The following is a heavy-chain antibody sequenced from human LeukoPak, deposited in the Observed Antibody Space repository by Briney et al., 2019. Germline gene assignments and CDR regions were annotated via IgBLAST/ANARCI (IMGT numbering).Heavy chain of an antibody. CDR1: GYTFTSYG. V-gene: IGHV1-18*01. CDR3: ARVGGGKTLNYRWLQLGLPFQH. CDR2: ISAYNGNT. J-gene: IGHJ1*01. D-gene: IGHD5-24*01. Sequence: GASVKVSCKASGYTFTSYGISWVRQAPGQGLEWMGWISAYNGNTNYAQKLQGRVTMTTDTSTSTAYMELRSLRSDDTAVYYCARVGGGKTLNYRWLQLGLPFQHWGQGTLVTVSS.